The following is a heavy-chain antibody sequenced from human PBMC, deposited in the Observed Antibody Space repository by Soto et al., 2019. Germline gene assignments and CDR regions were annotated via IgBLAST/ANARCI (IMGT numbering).Heavy chain of an antibody. CDR3: AREGLRFGTNHAFDI. Sequence: SETLSLICSVSGGSISSYYWSWIRQPPGKGLEWIGYIYYSGSTNYNPSLNSRVTISVDTSKNQFSLKLSSVTAADTAVYYCAREGLRFGTNHAFDIWGQGTMVT. J-gene: IGHJ3*02. V-gene: IGHV4-59*01. CDR2: IYYSGST. CDR1: GGSISSYY. D-gene: IGHD3-16*01.